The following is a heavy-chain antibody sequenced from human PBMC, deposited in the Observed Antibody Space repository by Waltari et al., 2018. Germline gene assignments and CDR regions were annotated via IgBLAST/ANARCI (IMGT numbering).Heavy chain of an antibody. Sequence: EVQLLESGGGLVQPGGSLRLSCAASGFTFSNYPVSWVRQAPGKGLEWGSAIGGSGGTTYFADSVKGRFTISRDNSKDTLYLQMNSLRAEDTAVYYCAKLPTATSFLDYWGQGTLVTVSS. V-gene: IGHV3-23*01. CDR1: GFTFSNYP. CDR3: AKLPTATSFLDY. J-gene: IGHJ4*02. D-gene: IGHD1-1*01. CDR2: IGGSGGTT.